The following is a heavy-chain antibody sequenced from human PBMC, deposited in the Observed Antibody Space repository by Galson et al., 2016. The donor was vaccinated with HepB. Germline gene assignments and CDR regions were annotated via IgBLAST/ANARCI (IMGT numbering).Heavy chain of an antibody. D-gene: IGHD4-17*01. CDR1: SYA. J-gene: IGHJ6*02. CDR2: IIPMFDTA. V-gene: IGHV1-69*01. Sequence: SYAISWVRQAPGQGLEWMGGIIPMFDTANYAQKFQGRVTITADESTSTVYMELSSLISEDTAVYYCARVYGNRYYYHGMDVWGQGTTVTVSS. CDR3: ARVYGNRYYYHGMDV.